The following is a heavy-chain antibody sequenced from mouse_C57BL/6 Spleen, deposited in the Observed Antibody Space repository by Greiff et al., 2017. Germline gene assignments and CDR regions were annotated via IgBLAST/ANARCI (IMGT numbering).Heavy chain of an antibody. CDR2: IDPETGGT. J-gene: IGHJ2*01. Sequence: QVQLQQSGAELVRPGASVTLSCKASGYTFTDYEMHWVKQTPVHGLEWIGAIDPETGGTAYNQKFKGKAILTAAKSSSTAYMELSSLTSEVSAVYYGTRWNYSNFCDYWGQGTTLTGSS. CDR3: TRWNYSNFCDY. D-gene: IGHD2-5*01. V-gene: IGHV1-15*01. CDR1: GYTFTDYE.